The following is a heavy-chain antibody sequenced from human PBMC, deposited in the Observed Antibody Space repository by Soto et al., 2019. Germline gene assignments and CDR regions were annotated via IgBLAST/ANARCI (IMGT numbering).Heavy chain of an antibody. V-gene: IGHV5-51*01. CDR2: IYPGDSDT. D-gene: IGHD3-22*01. J-gene: IGHJ6*02. CDR3: ARHYNFSSGYPHYYYYYGMDV. Sequence: PRESLKISCKGSGYSFTSYWIGWVRQMPGKGLEWMGIIYPGDSDTRYSPSFQGQVTISADKSISTAYLQWSSLKASDTAMYYCARHYNFSSGYPHYYYYYGMDVWGQGTTVTVSS. CDR1: GYSFTSYW.